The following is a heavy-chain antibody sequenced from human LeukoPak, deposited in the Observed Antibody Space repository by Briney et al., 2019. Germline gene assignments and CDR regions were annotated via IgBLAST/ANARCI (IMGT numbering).Heavy chain of an antibody. CDR2: IYHSGST. CDR3: ARTGRYCSGTSCYSV. D-gene: IGHD2-2*01. CDR1: GYSISSGYY. V-gene: IGHV4-38-2*02. Sequence: SETPSLTCTVSGYSISSGYYWGWIRQPPGKGLEWIGSIYHSGSTYYNPSLKSQVTISVDTSKNQFSLKLSSVTAADTAVYYCARTGRYCSGTSCYSVWGKGTTVTVSS. J-gene: IGHJ6*04.